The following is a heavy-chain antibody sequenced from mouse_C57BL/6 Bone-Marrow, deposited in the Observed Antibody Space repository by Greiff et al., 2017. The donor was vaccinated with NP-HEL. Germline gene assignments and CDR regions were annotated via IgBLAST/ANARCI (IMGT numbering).Heavy chain of an antibody. J-gene: IGHJ2*01. CDR1: GYTFTDYN. V-gene: IGHV1-22*01. CDR3: AREGIYYYGSSRYYFDY. CDR2: INPNNGGT. D-gene: IGHD1-1*01. Sequence: VQLQQSGPELVKPGASVKMSCKASGYTFTDYNMHWVKQSHGKSLEWIGYINPNNGGTSYNQKFKGKATLTVNKSSSTAYMELRSLTSEDSAVYYCAREGIYYYGSSRYYFDYWGQGTTLTVSS.